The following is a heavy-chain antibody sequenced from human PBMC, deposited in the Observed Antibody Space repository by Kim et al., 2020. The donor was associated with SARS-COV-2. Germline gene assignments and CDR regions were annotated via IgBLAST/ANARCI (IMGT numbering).Heavy chain of an antibody. CDR3: ARGANYFDY. J-gene: IGHJ4*02. Sequence: SGDTYSAAKFQGRDTMTPDTAADTAYLELRSLRSDDTAVYFCARGANYFDYWGQGTLVTVSS. D-gene: IGHD3-16*01. V-gene: IGHV1-18*01. CDR2: SGDT.